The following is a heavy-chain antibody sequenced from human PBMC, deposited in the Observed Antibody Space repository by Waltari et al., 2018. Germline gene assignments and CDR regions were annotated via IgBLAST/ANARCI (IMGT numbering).Heavy chain of an antibody. D-gene: IGHD1-26*01. CDR3: ARVRENSGSYFDY. CDR1: GGSISSGSYY. V-gene: IGHV4-61*02. CDR2: LYTSGST. J-gene: IGHJ4*02. Sequence: QVQLQESGPGLVKPSQTLSLTCTVAGGSISSGSYYWIWIRQTAGKGLEWIVRLYTSGSTNYNPSLKSRVTISVDTSKNQCSLKLGSVTAADAAGYYCARVRENSGSYFDYWGQGTLVTVSS.